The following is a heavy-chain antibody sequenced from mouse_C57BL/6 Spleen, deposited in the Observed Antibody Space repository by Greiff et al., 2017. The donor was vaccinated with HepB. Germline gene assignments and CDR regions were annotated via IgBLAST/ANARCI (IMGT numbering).Heavy chain of an antibody. D-gene: IGHD6-1*01. Sequence: EVKLIESGGGLVKPGGSLKLSCAASGFTFSDYGMHWVRQAPEKGLEWVAYISSGSSTIYYADTVKGRFTISRDNAKNTLFWQMTSLRSEDTAMYYCARPSKRDYAMDYWGQGTSVTVAS. CDR1: GFTFSDYG. V-gene: IGHV5-17*01. J-gene: IGHJ4*01. CDR3: ARPSKRDYAMDY. CDR2: ISSGSSTI.